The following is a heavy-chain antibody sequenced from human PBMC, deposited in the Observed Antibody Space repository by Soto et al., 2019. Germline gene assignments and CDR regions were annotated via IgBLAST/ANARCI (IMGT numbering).Heavy chain of an antibody. V-gene: IGHV1-69*01. CDR1: GGTLSSYA. J-gene: IGHJ4*02. D-gene: IGHD3-16*01. CDR2: IIPIFGTA. Sequence: QVQLVRSGAGVKKPGSSVKVSCKASGGTLSSYAISWVRQALGQGLEWMGGIIPIFGTANYAQKFQGRVTITADESTSTAYMELSSLRSEDTAVYYCARFLGADYFDYWGQGTLVTVSS. CDR3: ARFLGADYFDY.